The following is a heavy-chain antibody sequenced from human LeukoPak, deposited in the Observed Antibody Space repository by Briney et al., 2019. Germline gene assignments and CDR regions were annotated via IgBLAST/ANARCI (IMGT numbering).Heavy chain of an antibody. J-gene: IGHJ3*02. CDR1: GFTFSSYA. CDR3: ARDEAYCGGDCYSVLPDAFDI. V-gene: IGHV3-30*04. CDR2: TSNDGSNK. D-gene: IGHD2-21*02. Sequence: GRSLRLSCAASGFTFSSYAMHWVRQAPGKRLEWVAVTSNDGSNKYYADSVKGRFTISRDNSKNTLYLQMNSLRAEDTAVYYCARDEAYCGGDCYSVLPDAFDIWGQGTMVTVSS.